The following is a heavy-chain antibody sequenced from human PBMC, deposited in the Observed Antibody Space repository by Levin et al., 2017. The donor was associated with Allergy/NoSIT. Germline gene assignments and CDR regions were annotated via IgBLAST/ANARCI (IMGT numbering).Heavy chain of an antibody. CDR1: GFTFSSYS. J-gene: IGHJ4*02. D-gene: IGHD1-14*01. V-gene: IGHV3-21*01. CDR3: ARDLITGPEPH. Sequence: GGSLRLSCAASGFTFSSYSMNWVRQAPGKGLEWVSSISSSSSYIYYADSVKGRFTISRDNAKNSLYLQMNSLRAEDTAVYYCARDLITGPEPHWGQGTLVTVSS. CDR2: ISSSSSYI.